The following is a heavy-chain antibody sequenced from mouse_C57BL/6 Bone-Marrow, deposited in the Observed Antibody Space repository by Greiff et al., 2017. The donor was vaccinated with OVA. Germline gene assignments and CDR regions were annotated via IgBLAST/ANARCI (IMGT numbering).Heavy chain of an antibody. Sequence: QVQLKQSGAELVRPGTSVKMSCKASGYTFTNYWIGWAKQRPGHGLEWIGDIYPGGGYTNYNEKFKGKATLTADKSSSTAYMQFSSLTSEDSAIYYCAREGYDYDRFAYWGQGTLVTVSA. D-gene: IGHD2-4*01. CDR3: AREGYDYDRFAY. CDR1: GYTFTNYW. V-gene: IGHV1-63*01. J-gene: IGHJ3*01. CDR2: IYPGGGYT.